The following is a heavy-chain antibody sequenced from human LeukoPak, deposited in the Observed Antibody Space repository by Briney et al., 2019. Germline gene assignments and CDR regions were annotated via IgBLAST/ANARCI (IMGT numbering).Heavy chain of an antibody. Sequence: AGGSLRLSCAASGFTFSGYSMNWVRQAPGKGLEWVSSISSSSSYIYYADSVKGRFTISRDNAKNSLYLQMNSLRAEDTAVYYCASWAWDLSERDYWGQGTLVTVSS. CDR3: ASWAWDLSERDY. CDR2: ISSSSSYI. V-gene: IGHV3-21*01. D-gene: IGHD1-1*01. CDR1: GFTFSGYS. J-gene: IGHJ4*02.